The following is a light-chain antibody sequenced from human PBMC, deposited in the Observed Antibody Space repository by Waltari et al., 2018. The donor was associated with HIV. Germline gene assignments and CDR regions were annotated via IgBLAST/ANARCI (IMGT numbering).Light chain of an antibody. CDR3: GTWDSSVGAAV. CDR1: SSNFGSGF. J-gene: IGLJ3*02. V-gene: IGLV1-51*01. Sequence: QSVLTQPPSVPAVLGPEVTISCSGSSSNFGSGFVSWYQHLPGAAPRLLIYDNTKRPSWISDRFSGSKSGTSATLGITGLQTGDEADYYCGTWDSSVGAAVFGGGTRLTVL. CDR2: DNT.